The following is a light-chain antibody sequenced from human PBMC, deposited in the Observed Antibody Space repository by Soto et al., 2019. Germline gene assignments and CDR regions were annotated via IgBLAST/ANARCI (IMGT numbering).Light chain of an antibody. J-gene: IGKJ2*01. CDR1: QSVASH. CDR2: GAS. V-gene: IGKV3-11*01. Sequence: ETVLTQSPATLSLSPGERATLSCRASQSVASHLAWYQQKPGQAPRLLIYGASNRATGIPARFSSSGSGTDFTLTISSLEPEDFAVYHCQQRTNWMYTFGQGTKLEIK. CDR3: QQRTNWMYT.